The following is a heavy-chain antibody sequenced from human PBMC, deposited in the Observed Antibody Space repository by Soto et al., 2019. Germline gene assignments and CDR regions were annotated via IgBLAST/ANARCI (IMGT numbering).Heavy chain of an antibody. Sequence: GASVKVSCKASGYTFTSYGISWVRQAPGQGLEWMGWISAYNGNTNYAQKLQGRVTMTTDTSTSTAYMELRSLRSDDTAVYYCARAKRGYCSGGSCYGEFDYWGQGTQVTVSS. J-gene: IGHJ4*02. CDR3: ARAKRGYCSGGSCYGEFDY. D-gene: IGHD2-15*01. CDR1: GYTFTSYG. V-gene: IGHV1-18*01. CDR2: ISAYNGNT.